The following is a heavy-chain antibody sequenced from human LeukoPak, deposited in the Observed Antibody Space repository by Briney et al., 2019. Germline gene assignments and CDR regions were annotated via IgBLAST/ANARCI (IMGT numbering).Heavy chain of an antibody. D-gene: IGHD6-19*01. CDR3: ARQQYRSGSTYHIDY. J-gene: IGHJ4*02. V-gene: IGHV4-39*01. CDR2: FYYSGST. CDR1: GGSISTSYS. Sequence: SETRSLTCTVSGGSISTSYSWGWIRQPPGKGLEWIGTFYYSGSTYYNPSLKSRVTISVDTSKNQFSLKLSSITAADTAVYYCARQQYRSGSTYHIDYWGQGTLVTVSS.